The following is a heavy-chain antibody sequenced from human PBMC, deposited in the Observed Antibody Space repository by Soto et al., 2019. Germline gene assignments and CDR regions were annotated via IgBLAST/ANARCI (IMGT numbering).Heavy chain of an antibody. D-gene: IGHD1-1*01. CDR3: ARASKSTTPDFDY. J-gene: IGHJ4*02. V-gene: IGHV1-2*04. CDR1: GYTFTGYY. Sequence: GASVKVSCKASGYTFTGYYIHWVRQAPGQGLEWMGWINPNSGVTNYAQKFQGWVAMTRVTSISTAYMELSSLRSDDTAVYYRARASKSTTPDFDYWGQGTPVTVSS. CDR2: INPNSGVT.